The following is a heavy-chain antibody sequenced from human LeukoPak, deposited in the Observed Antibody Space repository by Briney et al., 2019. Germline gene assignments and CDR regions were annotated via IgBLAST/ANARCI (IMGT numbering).Heavy chain of an antibody. Sequence: PSETLSLTCTVSGGSISSYYWSWIRQPPGKGLEWIGYIYYSGSTNYNPSLKSRVTISVDTSKNQFSLKLSSVTAADTAVYYCARGVRSYDFWSGYYYFDYWGQGTLVTVSS. D-gene: IGHD3-3*01. CDR2: IYYSGST. CDR1: GGSISSYY. CDR3: ARGVRSYDFWSGYYYFDY. V-gene: IGHV4-59*01. J-gene: IGHJ4*02.